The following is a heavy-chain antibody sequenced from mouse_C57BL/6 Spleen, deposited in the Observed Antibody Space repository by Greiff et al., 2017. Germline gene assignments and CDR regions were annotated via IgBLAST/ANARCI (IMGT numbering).Heavy chain of an antibody. J-gene: IGHJ3*01. CDR3: ARHRLRRFAY. D-gene: IGHD3-2*02. Sequence: EVHLVESGGDLVKPGGSLKLSCAASGFTFSSYGMSWVRQTPDKRLEWVATISSGGSYTYYPDSVKGRFTISRDNAKNTLYLQMSSLKAEDTAMYYCARHRLRRFAYWGQGTLVTVSA. CDR2: ISSGGSYT. CDR1: GFTFSSYG. V-gene: IGHV5-6*01.